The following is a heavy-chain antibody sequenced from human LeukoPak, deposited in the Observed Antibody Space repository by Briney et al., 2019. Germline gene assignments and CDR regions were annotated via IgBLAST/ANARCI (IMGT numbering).Heavy chain of an antibody. Sequence: PGGSLRLSCAASGFTFSSYAMHWVRQAPGKGLEWVAVISYDGSNQYYADSVKGRFTISRDNSKNTLYLQMNSLRAEDTAVYYCARGADIVVVSCLYYWGQGTLVTVSS. CDR2: ISYDGSNQ. J-gene: IGHJ4*02. D-gene: IGHD2-2*01. CDR1: GFTFSSYA. CDR3: ARGADIVVVSCLYY. V-gene: IGHV3-30-3*01.